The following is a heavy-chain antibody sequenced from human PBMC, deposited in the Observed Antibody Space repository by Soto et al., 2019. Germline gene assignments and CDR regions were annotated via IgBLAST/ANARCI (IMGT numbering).Heavy chain of an antibody. CDR1: GFTFSNAW. CDR3: TTVPTSVHRQDV. Sequence: PGGSQRLACAASGFTFSNAWMSWVRQAPGRGMNWRGRIKSKTDGGKTGYAEPVKGRYTISRDESKNTLSLQMNSLKTEHTAVSYCTTVPTSVHRQDVWGQGITVPVSS. D-gene: IGHD1-1*01. J-gene: IGHJ6*02. V-gene: IGHV3-15*01. CDR2: IKSKTDGGKT.